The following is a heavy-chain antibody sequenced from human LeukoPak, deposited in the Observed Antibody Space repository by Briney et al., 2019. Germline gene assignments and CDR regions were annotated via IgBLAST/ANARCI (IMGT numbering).Heavy chain of an antibody. CDR1: GESFSGYY. CDR3: ARDLLNEGNHLDY. V-gene: IGHV4-34*01. Sequence: SETLSLTCAVYGESFSGYYWSWIRQPPGKGLEWIGEINHSGSTNYNPSLKSRVTISVDTSKNQFSLKLSSVTAADTAVYYCARDLLNEGNHLDYWGQGTLVTVSS. D-gene: IGHD4-23*01. CDR2: INHSGST. J-gene: IGHJ4*02.